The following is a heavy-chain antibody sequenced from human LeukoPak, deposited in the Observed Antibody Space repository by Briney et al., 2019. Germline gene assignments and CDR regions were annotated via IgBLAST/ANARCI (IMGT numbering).Heavy chain of an antibody. V-gene: IGHV3-30*18. CDR2: ISYDGSNK. CDR3: AKEAPWAVAMVILIDY. Sequence: GGSLRLSCAASRFTFSRYGMHWVRQAPGKGLEWVAVISYDGSNKDYADSVKGRFTISRDNSKNTVYLQMNSLRVEDTAVYYCAKEAPWAVAMVILIDYWGQGTLVTVSS. J-gene: IGHJ4*02. CDR1: RFTFSRYG. D-gene: IGHD5-18*01.